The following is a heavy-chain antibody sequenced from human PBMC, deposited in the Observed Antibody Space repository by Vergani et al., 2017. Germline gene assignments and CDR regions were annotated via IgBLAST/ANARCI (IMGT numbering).Heavy chain of an antibody. J-gene: IGHJ4*02. CDR2: ITRGSKSI. D-gene: IGHD5-18*01. CDR3: ARTRSPIAMIRQFEQ. Sequence: EVQLVESGGGVVKPGGSLTISCATSGFDFTNSAMSWIRQAPGRGLQWVSSITRGSKSIYYADSVKGRFTITRDDVKKSLLLRMNNLKVDDTAIYYCARTRSPIAMIRQFEQWGQGTLVTDSS. CDR1: GFDFTNSA. V-gene: IGHV3-21*01.